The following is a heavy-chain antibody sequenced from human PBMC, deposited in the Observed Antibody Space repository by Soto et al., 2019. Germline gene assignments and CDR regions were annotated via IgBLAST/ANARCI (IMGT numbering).Heavy chain of an antibody. V-gene: IGHV1-3*01. D-gene: IGHD3-22*01. CDR2: INAGNGNT. CDR1: GYTFTSYA. CDR3: ARDPDSSGPNWFDP. J-gene: IGHJ5*02. Sequence: ASMKVSCKASGYTFTSYAMHWVRQAPGQRLEWMGWINAGNGNTKYSQKFQGRVTITRDTSASTAYMELSSLRSEDTAVYYCARDPDSSGPNWFDPWGQGTLVTVSS.